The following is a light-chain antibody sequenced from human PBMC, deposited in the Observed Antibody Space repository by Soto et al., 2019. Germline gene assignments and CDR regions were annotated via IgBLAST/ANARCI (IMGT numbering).Light chain of an antibody. V-gene: IGKV3-15*01. J-gene: IGKJ2*01. Sequence: EIVMTQSPAPLSLSPGDRATLSCRASQSVSSNLVWYQQKPGQAPRLLIYDTSTRASDVPARFSGSGSETEFTLTISGLQSEDFGIYYCHHYNNWPPRNTFGQGTKLEIK. CDR2: DTS. CDR3: HHYNNWPPRNT. CDR1: QSVSSN.